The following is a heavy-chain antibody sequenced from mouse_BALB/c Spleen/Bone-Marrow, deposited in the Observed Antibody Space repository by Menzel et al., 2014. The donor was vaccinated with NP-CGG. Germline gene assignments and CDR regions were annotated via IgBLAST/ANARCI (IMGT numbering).Heavy chain of an antibody. CDR3: ARWEYYAMDY. D-gene: IGHD4-1*01. CDR2: IDPANGNT. V-gene: IGHV14-3*02. J-gene: IGHJ4*01. Sequence: EGQLQQSGAELVKPGASVKLSCTASGFNIKDTYMHWVKQRPEQGLEWIGRIDPANGNTKYDPKFQGKATITADTSSNTAYLQLSSLTSEDTAVYYCARWEYYAMDYWGQGTSGTVSS. CDR1: GFNIKDTY.